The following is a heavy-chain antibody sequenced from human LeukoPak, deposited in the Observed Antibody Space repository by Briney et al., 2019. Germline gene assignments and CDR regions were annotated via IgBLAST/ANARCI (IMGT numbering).Heavy chain of an antibody. J-gene: IGHJ4*02. CDR2: ISSSSSYI. Sequence: GGSLRLSCAASGFTFSSYSMNWVRQAPWKGLEWVSSISSSSSYIYYADSVKGRFTISRDNAKNSLYLQMNSLRAEDTAVYYCAASTLRYFDWLPDWGQGTLVTVSS. V-gene: IGHV3-21*01. D-gene: IGHD3-9*01. CDR3: AASTLRYFDWLPD. CDR1: GFTFSSYS.